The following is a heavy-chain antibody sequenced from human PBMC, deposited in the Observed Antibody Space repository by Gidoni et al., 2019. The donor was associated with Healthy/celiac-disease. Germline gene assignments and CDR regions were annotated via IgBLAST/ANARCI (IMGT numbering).Heavy chain of an antibody. CDR1: GFTFSSDG. V-gene: IGHV3-30*18. J-gene: IGHJ6*02. CDR2: ISYDGSNK. D-gene: IGHD6-13*01. CDR3: AKSGIAAAGSSLYYYYGMDV. Sequence: QVQLVESGGGVVQPGRSLRLSCAASGFTFSSDGMHWVRQAPGKGLEWVAVISYDGSNKYYADSVKGRFTISRDNSKNTLYLQMNSLRAEDTAVYYCAKSGIAAAGSSLYYYYGMDVWGQGTTVTVSS.